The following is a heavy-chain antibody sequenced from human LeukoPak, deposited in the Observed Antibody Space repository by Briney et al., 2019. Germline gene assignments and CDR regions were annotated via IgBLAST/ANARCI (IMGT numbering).Heavy chain of an antibody. V-gene: IGHV3-23*01. Sequence: PGGSLRLSCAASGFTFSNYGMSWVRQAPGKGLEWVSGISGSGGSTYYADSVKGRFTISRDNAKNSLYLQMNSLRAEDSAVYYCARGYSSSWHHYYYYMDVWGKGTTVTVSS. D-gene: IGHD6-13*01. J-gene: IGHJ6*03. CDR3: ARGYSSSWHHYYYYMDV. CDR2: ISGSGGST. CDR1: GFTFSNYG.